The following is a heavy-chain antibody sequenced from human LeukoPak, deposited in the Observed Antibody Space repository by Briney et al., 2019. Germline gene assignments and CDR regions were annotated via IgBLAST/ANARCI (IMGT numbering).Heavy chain of an antibody. CDR2: IGPYSGNT. CDR3: ARDLAVLGVVFTSYMDV. CDR1: GYTFISHG. D-gene: IGHD3-3*01. Sequence: ASVKVSCKASGYTFISHGITWVRQAPGQGLEWMGWIGPYSGNTHYAQKFQGRVTLTKDTSTTTAYLELRSLRSDDTAVYYCARDLAVLGVVFTSYMDVWGQGTPVTVSS. J-gene: IGHJ6*03. V-gene: IGHV1-18*01.